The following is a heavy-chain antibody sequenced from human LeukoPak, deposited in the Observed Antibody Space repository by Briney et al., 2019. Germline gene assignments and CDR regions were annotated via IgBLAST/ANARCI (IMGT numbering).Heavy chain of an antibody. J-gene: IGHJ4*02. CDR2: LSYSGKT. Sequence: SEALSLTCTVSGGSIISTSYYWGWIRQPPGKGLEWIGTLSYSGKTHYNPSLKSRVTISADTSKNQFFLDLRSVTAADTALYFCAREMPTVIPFDSWGQGTLVTVSS. D-gene: IGHD1-26*01. V-gene: IGHV4-39*07. CDR3: AREMPTVIPFDS. CDR1: GGSIISTSYY.